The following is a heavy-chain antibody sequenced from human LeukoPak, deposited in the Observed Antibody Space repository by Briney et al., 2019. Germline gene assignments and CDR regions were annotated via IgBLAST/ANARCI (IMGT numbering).Heavy chain of an antibody. Sequence: PGGSLRLSCAASGFTFSSYSMKWVRQAPGKGLEWVSHISASGIAIFYAASVKVRFTFSRDNAKNSLYLQMTSLRDEDTAVYYCASSGSYRFDYWGQGTLVTVSS. CDR3: ASSGSYRFDY. V-gene: IGHV3-48*02. CDR1: GFTFSSYS. CDR2: ISASGIAI. D-gene: IGHD1-26*01. J-gene: IGHJ4*02.